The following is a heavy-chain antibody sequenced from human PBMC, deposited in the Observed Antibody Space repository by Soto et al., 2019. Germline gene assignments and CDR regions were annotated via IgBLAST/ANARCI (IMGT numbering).Heavy chain of an antibody. V-gene: IGHV1-69*02. CDR1: GGTFSSYT. CDR2: IIPILGIA. D-gene: IGHD1-1*01. CDR3: AGGNGGAARD. Sequence: QVQLVQSGAEVKKPGSSVKVSCKASGGTFSSYTISWVRQAPGQGLEWMGRIIPILGIANYAQKFQGRVTITADKSTSTAYRKMSSLKAEDTAVYYCAGGNGGAARDWGQGTLVTVSS. J-gene: IGHJ4*02.